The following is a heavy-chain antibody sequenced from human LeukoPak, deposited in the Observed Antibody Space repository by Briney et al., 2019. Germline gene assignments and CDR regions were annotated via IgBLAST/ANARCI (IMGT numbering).Heavy chain of an antibody. CDR1: GGTFSSYA. CDR2: IIPIFGTA. J-gene: IGHJ2*01. Sequence: SVKVSCKASGGTFSSYAISWVRQAPGQGLEWMGGIIPIFGTANYAQKFQGRVTITADESTSTAYMELSSLRSEDTAVYYCARDPHIVVVPAAITSNWYFDLWGRGTLVTVSS. V-gene: IGHV1-69*01. CDR3: ARDPHIVVVPAAITSNWYFDL. D-gene: IGHD2-2*01.